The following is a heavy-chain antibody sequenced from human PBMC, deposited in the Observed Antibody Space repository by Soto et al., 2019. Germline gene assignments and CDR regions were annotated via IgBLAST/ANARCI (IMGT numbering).Heavy chain of an antibody. J-gene: IGHJ4*02. V-gene: IGHV3-30*18. CDR2: ISYDGSNK. CDR3: AKDLASMTTVTTYFDY. Sequence: PVGSLRLSGAASGFTFSSYGMHWVRQARGKGLEWVAVISYDGSNKYYADSVKGRFTISRDNSKNTLYLQMNSLRAEDTAVYYCAKDLASMTTVTTYFDYWGQGTLVTVSS. CDR1: GFTFSSYG. D-gene: IGHD4-17*01.